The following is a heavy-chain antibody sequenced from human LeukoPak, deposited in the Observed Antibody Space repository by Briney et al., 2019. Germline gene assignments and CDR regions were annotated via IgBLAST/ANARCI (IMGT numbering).Heavy chain of an antibody. D-gene: IGHD3-22*01. V-gene: IGHV4-31*03. Sequence: PSQTLSLTCTVSGGSISSGGYYWSWIRQHPGKGLEWIGYIYYSGSTYYNPSLKSRVTISVDTSKNQFSLKLSSVTAADTAVYYCARGDSSGYYRYWYFGLWGRGTLVTVSS. CDR3: ARGDSSGYYRYWYFGL. CDR2: IYYSGST. CDR1: GGSISSGGYY. J-gene: IGHJ2*01.